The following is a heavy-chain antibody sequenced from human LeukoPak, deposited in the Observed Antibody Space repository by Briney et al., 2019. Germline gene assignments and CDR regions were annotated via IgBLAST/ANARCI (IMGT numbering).Heavy chain of an antibody. D-gene: IGHD3-10*01. CDR3: ARMVRGVMGNPYFDY. Sequence: ASVKVSCKASGYTFTDYYMHWVRQAPGQGLEWVGWINPNSGGTNYAQKFQGGVTMTRDTSISTAYMELSRLRSDDTAVYYCARMVRGVMGNPYFDYWGQGTLVTVSS. CDR1: GYTFTDYY. CDR2: INPNSGGT. V-gene: IGHV1-2*02. J-gene: IGHJ4*02.